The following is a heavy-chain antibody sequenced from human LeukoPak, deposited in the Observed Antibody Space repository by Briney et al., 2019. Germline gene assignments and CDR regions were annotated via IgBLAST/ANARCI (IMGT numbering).Heavy chain of an antibody. CDR1: GFTFSSYA. CDR2: ISGSGGST. V-gene: IGHV3-23*01. J-gene: IGHJ5*02. CDR3: AKVPNYQYCSGGSCYEYNWFDP. D-gene: IGHD2-15*01. Sequence: HPGGSLRLSCAASGFTFSSYAMSWVRQAPGKGLEWVSAISGSGGSTYYADSVKGRFTISRDNSKNTLYLQMNSLRAEDTAVYYCAKVPNYQYCSGGSCYEYNWFDPWGQGTLVTVSS.